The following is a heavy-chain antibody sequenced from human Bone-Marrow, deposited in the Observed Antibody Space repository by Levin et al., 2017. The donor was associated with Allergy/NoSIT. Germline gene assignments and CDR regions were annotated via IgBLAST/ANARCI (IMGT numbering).Heavy chain of an antibody. D-gene: IGHD3-22*01. CDR2: IDTDGSST. CDR3: ARAFSGYVPSDY. Sequence: LSLTCAASGFTFNNYWMHWVRQAPGKGLVWVSCIDTDGSSTNYADSVKGRFTISRDNAKNTLYLQMSSLRAEDTAVYYCARAFSGYVPSDYWGQGTLVTVSS. J-gene: IGHJ4*02. CDR1: GFTFNNYW. V-gene: IGHV3-74*01.